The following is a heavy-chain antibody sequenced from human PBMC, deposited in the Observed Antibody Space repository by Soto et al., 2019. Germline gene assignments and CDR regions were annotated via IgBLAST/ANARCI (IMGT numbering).Heavy chain of an antibody. V-gene: IGHV1-18*01. CDR2: ISAYNGNT. CDR1: GYTFTSYG. D-gene: IGHD3-10*01. CDR3: ARAKLVWFGDLLRAFDY. J-gene: IGHJ4*02. Sequence: QVQLVQSGAEVKKPGASVKVSCKASGYTFTSYGISWVRQAPGQGLEWMGWISAYNGNTNYAQKLQGRVTMTTDTSTRTAYMERRSLRSDDTAVYYCARAKLVWFGDLLRAFDYWGQGALVTVSS.